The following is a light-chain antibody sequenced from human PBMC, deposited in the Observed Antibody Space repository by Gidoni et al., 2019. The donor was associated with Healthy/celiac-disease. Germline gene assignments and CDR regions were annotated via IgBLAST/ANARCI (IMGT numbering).Light chain of an antibody. CDR1: QSISSW. CDR3: QQYKSYYPWT. J-gene: IGKJ1*01. Sequence: DIQMTQSPSTLSASVGDRVTIPCRASQSISSWLAWYQQKPGKAPKLLIYKASSLESGVPSRFRGSGSGTEFTLTISSLQPDDFETYYCQQYKSYYPWTFGQGTK. CDR2: KAS. V-gene: IGKV1-5*03.